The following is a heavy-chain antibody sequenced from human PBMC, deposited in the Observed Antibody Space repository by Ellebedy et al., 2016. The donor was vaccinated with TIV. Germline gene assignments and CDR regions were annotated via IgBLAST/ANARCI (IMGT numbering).Heavy chain of an antibody. CDR3: VTLLRYSSSWYFGY. D-gene: IGHD6-13*01. CDR1: GYTFTSYA. CDR2: IIPIFGTA. J-gene: IGHJ4*02. V-gene: IGHV1-69*13. Sequence: ASVKVSCKASGYTFTSYAIGWVRQAPGQGLEWMGGIIPIFGTANYAQKFQGRVTITADESTSTAYMELSSLRSEDTAVYYCVTLLRYSSSWYFGYWGQGTLVTVSS.